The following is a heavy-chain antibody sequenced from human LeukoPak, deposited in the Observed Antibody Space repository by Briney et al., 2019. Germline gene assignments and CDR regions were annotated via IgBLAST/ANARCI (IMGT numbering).Heavy chain of an antibody. D-gene: IGHD3-10*01. CDR3: ARYGSAGAFDY. J-gene: IGHJ4*02. Sequence: GGSLRLSCAASGFTFSTYTMNWVRQAPGKGLEWVANIKQDGSEKYYVDSVKGRFTISRDNAKNSLYLQMNSLRAEDTAVYYCARYGSAGAFDYWGQGTLVTVSS. CDR2: IKQDGSEK. CDR1: GFTFSTYT. V-gene: IGHV3-7*01.